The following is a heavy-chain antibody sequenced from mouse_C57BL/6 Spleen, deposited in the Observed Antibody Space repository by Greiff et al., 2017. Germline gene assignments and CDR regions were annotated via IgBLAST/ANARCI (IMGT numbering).Heavy chain of an antibody. J-gene: IGHJ2*01. V-gene: IGHV5-9*01. D-gene: IGHD2-4*01. Sequence: EVKLMESGGGLVKPGGSLKLSCAASGFTFSSYTMSWVRQTPEKRLEWVATISGGGGNTYYPDSVKGRFTIARDNAKNTLYLQMSSLRSEYTALYYCARQDDYDYYFDYWGQGTTLTVSS. CDR1: GFTFSSYT. CDR3: ARQDDYDYYFDY. CDR2: ISGGGGNT.